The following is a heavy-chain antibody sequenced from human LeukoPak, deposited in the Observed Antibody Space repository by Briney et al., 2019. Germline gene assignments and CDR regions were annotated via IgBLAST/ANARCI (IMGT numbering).Heavy chain of an antibody. CDR2: IDPSDSYT. CDR1: GXGFTSYW. V-gene: IGHV5-10-1*01. Sequence: GESLRISCKGSGXGFTSYWISWVRQMPGKGLEWMGRIDPSDSYTNYSPSFQGHVTISADKSISTAYLQWSSLKASDTAMYYCARLLYYYDSSGYYYSYYFDYWGQGTLVTVSS. CDR3: ARLLYYYDSSGYYYSYYFDY. D-gene: IGHD3-22*01. J-gene: IGHJ4*02.